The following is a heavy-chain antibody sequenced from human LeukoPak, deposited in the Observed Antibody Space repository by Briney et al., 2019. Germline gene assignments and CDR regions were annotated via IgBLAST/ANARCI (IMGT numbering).Heavy chain of an antibody. D-gene: IGHD2-21*01. Sequence: ASVKVSCTASGYTFTSYGISWVRQAPGQGHERMGCSSAYNGNTNYAQKLQGRVTMTTDTSTSTAYMELRSLRSDDTAVYYCARDTYSRTEGFDYWGQGTLVTVSS. CDR1: GYTFTSYG. CDR3: ARDTYSRTEGFDY. J-gene: IGHJ4*02. V-gene: IGHV1-18*01. CDR2: SSAYNGNT.